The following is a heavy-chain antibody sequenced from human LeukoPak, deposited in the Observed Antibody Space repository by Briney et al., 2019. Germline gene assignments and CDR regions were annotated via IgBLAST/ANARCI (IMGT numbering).Heavy chain of an antibody. Sequence: ASVKVSCKASGYTFTMYYIHWVRQAPGQGLEWMGIINPNDGATTYTQRFQGRVTMTRDMSTTTVYMDLRSLRSEDTAVYFCAREQGGGLSGSLGGLFASYHTYYYMDVWGRGTTVTVSS. CDR3: AREQGGGLSGSLGGLFASYHTYYYMDV. CDR2: INPNDGAT. D-gene: IGHD3-16*01. J-gene: IGHJ6*03. CDR1: GYTFTMYY. V-gene: IGHV1-46*01.